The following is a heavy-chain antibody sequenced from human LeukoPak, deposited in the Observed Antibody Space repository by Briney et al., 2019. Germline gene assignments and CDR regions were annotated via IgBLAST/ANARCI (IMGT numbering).Heavy chain of an antibody. J-gene: IGHJ6*02. CDR1: GGSISSYY. CDR2: IYTSGST. D-gene: IGHD4-17*01. Sequence: SETLSLTCTVSGGSISSYYGSWIRQPAGKGLEWIGRIYTSGSTNYNPSLKSRVTMSVDTSKNQFSLKLSSVTAADTAVYYCARDQLYGDYYYYYGMDVWGQGTTVTVSS. V-gene: IGHV4-4*07. CDR3: ARDQLYGDYYYYYGMDV.